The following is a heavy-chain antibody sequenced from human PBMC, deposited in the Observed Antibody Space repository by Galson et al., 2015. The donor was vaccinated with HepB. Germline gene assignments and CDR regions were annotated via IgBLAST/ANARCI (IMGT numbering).Heavy chain of an antibody. Sequence: QSGAEVKKPGESLKISRKASGYSFRNYWIGWVRQMPGKGLECMGIIYPGDSETRYSPSFQGQVTLSADKSTNTAYLQWSGLKASDTAMYYCARCGINWYGPNWFDPWGQGTLVTVSS. CDR3: ARCGINWYGPNWFDP. D-gene: IGHD6-13*01. CDR1: GYSFRNYW. V-gene: IGHV5-51*01. CDR2: IYPGDSET. J-gene: IGHJ5*02.